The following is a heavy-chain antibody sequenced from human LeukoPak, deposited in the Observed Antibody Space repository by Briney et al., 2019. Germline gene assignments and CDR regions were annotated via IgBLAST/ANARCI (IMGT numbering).Heavy chain of an antibody. CDR2: IIPILGIA. J-gene: IGHJ6*03. CDR3: ARDLGVVSYYYYMDV. V-gene: IGHV1-69*04. CDR1: GGTFSSYT. D-gene: IGHD3-3*01. Sequence: SVKVSCKASGGTFSSYTISWVRQAPGQGFEWMGRIIPILGIANYAQKFQGRVTITADKSTSTAYMELSSLRSEDTAVYYCARDLGVVSYYYYMDVWGKGTTVTVSS.